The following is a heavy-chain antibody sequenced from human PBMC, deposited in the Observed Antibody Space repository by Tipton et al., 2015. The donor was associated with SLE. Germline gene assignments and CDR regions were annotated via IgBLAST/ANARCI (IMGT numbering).Heavy chain of an antibody. CDR3: ASSIGLVPAALRLPRV. D-gene: IGHD2-2*01. Sequence: TLSLTCAVYGGSFSGYYWSWIRQPPGKGLEWIGEINHSGSTNYNPSLKSRVTISVDTSKNQFSLKLSSVTAADTAVYYCASSIGLVPAALRLPRVWGQGTLVTVSS. V-gene: IGHV4-34*01. J-gene: IGHJ4*02. CDR2: INHSGST. CDR1: GGSFSGYY.